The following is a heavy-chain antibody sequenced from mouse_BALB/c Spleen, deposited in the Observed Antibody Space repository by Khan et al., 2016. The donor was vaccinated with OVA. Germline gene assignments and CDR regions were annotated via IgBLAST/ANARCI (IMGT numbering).Heavy chain of an antibody. V-gene: IGHV5-6-5*01. CDR3: ARDYWFVY. Sequence: VELVESGGGSVKPGGSLKVSCAASGFTFSNYAMSWVRQTTEKRLEWVASISSGGSTYYPDSVKGRFTISRDNARNILYLQMSSLRSEDTAMYYCARDYWFVYWGQGTLVTVS. CDR2: ISSGGST. J-gene: IGHJ3*01. CDR1: GFTFSNYA.